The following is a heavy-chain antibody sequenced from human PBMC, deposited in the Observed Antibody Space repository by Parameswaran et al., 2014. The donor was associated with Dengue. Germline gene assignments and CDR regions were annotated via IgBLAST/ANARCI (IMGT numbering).Heavy chain of an antibody. V-gene: IGHV3-23*01. CDR2: ISGSGGST. Sequence: VRQAPGKGLEWVSAISGSGGSTYYADSVKGRFTISRDNSKNTLYLQMNSLRAEDTAVYYCAKGSWRYYFDYWGQGTLVTVSS. CDR3: AKGSWRYYFDY. D-gene: IGHD3-3*01. J-gene: IGHJ4*02.